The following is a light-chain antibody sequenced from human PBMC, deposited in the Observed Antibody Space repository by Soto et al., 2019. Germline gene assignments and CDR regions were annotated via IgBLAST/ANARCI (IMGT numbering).Light chain of an antibody. J-gene: IGLJ3*02. CDR3: CSYAGSYTWV. V-gene: IGLV2-11*01. CDR1: SSDVGGYNY. Sequence: QSVLTQPPSVSGAPGQRVTISCTGTSSDVGGYNYVSWYQQHPGKAPKLMIYDVSKRPSGVPDRFSGSKSGNTASLTISGLQAEDEADYYCCSYAGSYTWVFGGGTKVTVL. CDR2: DVS.